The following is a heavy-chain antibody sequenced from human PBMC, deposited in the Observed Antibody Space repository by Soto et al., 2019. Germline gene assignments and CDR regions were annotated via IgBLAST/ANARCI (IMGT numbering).Heavy chain of an antibody. D-gene: IGHD2-15*01. CDR1: GGTFSSYA. CDR2: IIPIFGTA. V-gene: IGHV1-69*13. Sequence: GASVKVSCKASGGTFSSYAISWVRQAPGQGLEWMGGIIPIFGTAIYAQKFQGRVTITADESTSTAYMERSSLRSEDTAVYYCARDKSPNPYCSGGSCYYRWFDPWGQGTLVTVSS. CDR3: ARDKSPNPYCSGGSCYYRWFDP. J-gene: IGHJ5*02.